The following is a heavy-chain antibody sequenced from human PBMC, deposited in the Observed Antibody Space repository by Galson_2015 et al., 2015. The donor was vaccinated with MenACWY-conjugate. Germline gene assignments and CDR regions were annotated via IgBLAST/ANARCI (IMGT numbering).Heavy chain of an antibody. CDR2: IIPIFGTA. J-gene: IGHJ4*02. Sequence: SVKVSCKASGGTFSSYAISWVRQAPGQGLEWMGGIIPIFGTANYAQKFQGRVTITADKSTSTAYMELSSLRSEDTAVYYCARHTYVDTAMVDDYWGQGTLVTVSS. D-gene: IGHD5-18*01. CDR3: ARHTYVDTAMVDDY. V-gene: IGHV1-69*06. CDR1: GGTFSSYA.